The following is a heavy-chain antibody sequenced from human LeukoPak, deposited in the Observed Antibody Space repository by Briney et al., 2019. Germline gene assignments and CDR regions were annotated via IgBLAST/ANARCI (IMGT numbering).Heavy chain of an antibody. J-gene: IGHJ5*02. CDR3: ARWGGYGDSGNWFDP. D-gene: IGHD4-17*01. CDR1: GFTFSSYW. CDR2: INSDGSTT. Sequence: GGSLRLSCAASGFTFSSYWMNWVRQAPGKRLLWVSRINSDGSTTNYADSVKGRFTISRDNAKNTLYLQMNSLRAEDTAVYYCARWGGYGDSGNWFDPWGQGTLVTVSS. V-gene: IGHV3-74*01.